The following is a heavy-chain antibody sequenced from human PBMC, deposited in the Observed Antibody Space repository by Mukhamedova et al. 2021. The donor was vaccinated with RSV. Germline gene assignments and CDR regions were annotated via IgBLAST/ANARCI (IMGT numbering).Heavy chain of an antibody. J-gene: IGHJ3*01. CDR2: ISSASSYM. V-gene: IGHV3-21*01. CDR3: AREAADSSGYYGLSGAFDL. D-gene: IGHD3-22*01. Sequence: GLEWVSSISSASSYMYYGDSVKGRFAISRDNAKNSLYLQMDSLRAEDTAVFYCAREAADSSGYYGLSGAFDLWGQGTMVTVSS.